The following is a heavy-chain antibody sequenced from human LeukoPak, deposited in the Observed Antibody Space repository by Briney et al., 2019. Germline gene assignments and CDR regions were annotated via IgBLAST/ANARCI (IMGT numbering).Heavy chain of an antibody. D-gene: IGHD3-10*01. V-gene: IGHV3-7*04. J-gene: IGHJ4*02. CDR1: GFRFSSYW. CDR3: ARDWDGSGTSLDY. CDR2: IKQDGSEK. Sequence: PGGSLRLSCAASGFRFSSYWMSWVRQAPGKGLEWVANIKQDGSEKYYVDSVKGRFTISRDNAKNSLYLQMNSLRAEDTAVYYCARDWDGSGTSLDYWGQGTLVTVSS.